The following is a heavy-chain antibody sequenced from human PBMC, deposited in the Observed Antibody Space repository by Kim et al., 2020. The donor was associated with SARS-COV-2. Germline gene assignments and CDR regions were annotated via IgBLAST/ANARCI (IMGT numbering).Heavy chain of an antibody. J-gene: IGHJ3*02. CDR3: ARDRGGYGSGFLCNAFDI. Sequence: GGSLRLSCAASGFTFSSYAMHWVRQAPGKGLEWVAVISYDGSNKYYADSVKGRFTISRDNSKNTLYLQMNSLRAEDTAVYYCARDRGGYGSGFLCNAFDIWAQGTMVTVAS. D-gene: IGHD3-10*01. V-gene: IGHV3-30-3*01. CDR1: GFTFSSYA. CDR2: ISYDGSNK.